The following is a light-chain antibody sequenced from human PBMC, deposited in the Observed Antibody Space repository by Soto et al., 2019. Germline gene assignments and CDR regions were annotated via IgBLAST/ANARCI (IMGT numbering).Light chain of an antibody. V-gene: IGKV3-20*01. Sequence: EIVLTQSPGTLSVSPGERVTLSCRASQNINSNYFAWYQQKPGQAPRLLNHGALNRAAGIPDRFSGSGSGIDFTLTISRLEPEDFAVYYCQQYDRSPMYTFGQGTKLEIK. CDR3: QQYDRSPMYT. CDR2: GAL. J-gene: IGKJ2*01. CDR1: QNINSNY.